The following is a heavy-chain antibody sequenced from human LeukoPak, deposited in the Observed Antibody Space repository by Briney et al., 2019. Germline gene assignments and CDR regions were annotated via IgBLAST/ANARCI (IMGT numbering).Heavy chain of an antibody. J-gene: IGHJ4*02. V-gene: IGHV4-59*01. CDR1: GGSISSYY. CDR2: IYYSGTT. D-gene: IGHD2-21*02. Sequence: PSETLSLTCTVSGGSISSYYWSWIRQPPGKGLEWIGYIYYSGTTNYNPSLKSRVTISVDTSKNQFSLKLSSVTAADTAVYYCAKGTVTACFGYWGQGTLVTVSS. CDR3: AKGTVTACFGY.